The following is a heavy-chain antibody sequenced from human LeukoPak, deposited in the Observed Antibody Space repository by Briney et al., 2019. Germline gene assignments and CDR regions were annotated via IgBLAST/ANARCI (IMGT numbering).Heavy chain of an antibody. CDR1: GDSFSSHY. V-gene: IGHV4-59*11. Sequence: SETLSLTRAVSGDSFSSHYWTWIRQPPGRGLEWIGYISYIGTTNYNPSLKSRVTISIDTSKNQFSLKLSSATTADTAVYYCARDLVTVTKGFDIWGLGTMVSVSS. CDR3: ARDLVTVTKGFDI. D-gene: IGHD4-17*01. J-gene: IGHJ3*02. CDR2: ISYIGTT.